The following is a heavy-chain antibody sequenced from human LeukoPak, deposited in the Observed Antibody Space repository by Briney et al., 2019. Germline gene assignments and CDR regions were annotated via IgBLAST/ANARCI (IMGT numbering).Heavy chain of an antibody. CDR2: INHSGST. D-gene: IGHD3-22*01. V-gene: IGHV4-34*01. CDR3: ARLIDDSSGYPFDY. Sequence: PSETLSLTCAVYGESFSGYYWSWIRQPPGKGLEWIGEINHSGSTNYNPSLKSRVTISVDTPKNQFSLKLSSVTAADTAVYYCARLIDDSSGYPFDYWGQGTLVTVSS. CDR1: GESFSGYY. J-gene: IGHJ4*02.